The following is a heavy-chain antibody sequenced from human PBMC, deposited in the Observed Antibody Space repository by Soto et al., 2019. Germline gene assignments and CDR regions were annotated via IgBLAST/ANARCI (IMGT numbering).Heavy chain of an antibody. V-gene: IGHV4-4*08. CDR2: MYFGGSF. J-gene: IGHJ5*02. D-gene: IGHD3-22*01. CDR1: GASVSHGY. Sequence: QMQLQASGPGLVKPSETLSLTCNVSGASVSHGYWSWIRQPPGKGLEWIGFMYFGGSFNYNPSLTSRGTISVETSKNQFSMKLTSVTASGTAVYYCARSYYDSTGFAVDPWGQGTLVTVSS. CDR3: ARSYYDSTGFAVDP.